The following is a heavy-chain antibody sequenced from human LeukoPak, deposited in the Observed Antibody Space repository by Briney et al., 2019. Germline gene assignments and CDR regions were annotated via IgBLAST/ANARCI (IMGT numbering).Heavy chain of an antibody. Sequence: GALRLSCAASGLTFSNYAMSWVRQAPGKGLEWVAGVSGTGGSTHYADSVKGRFTISRDNSKNTVYLQMNSLRAEDTALYYCAKKVVVGATSPYSDFQDWGQGTLVTVSS. J-gene: IGHJ1*01. V-gene: IGHV3-23*01. CDR1: GLTFSNYA. D-gene: IGHD1-26*01. CDR2: VSGTGGST. CDR3: AKKVVVGATSPYSDFQD.